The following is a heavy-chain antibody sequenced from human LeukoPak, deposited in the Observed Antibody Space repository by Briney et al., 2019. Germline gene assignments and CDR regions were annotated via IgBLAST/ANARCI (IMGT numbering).Heavy chain of an antibody. D-gene: IGHD2-2*01. CDR2: ISRSGSSL. J-gene: IGHJ6*02. CDR1: GFTFSDYY. CDR3: AREVVVVPDYYYYGLDV. V-gene: IGHV3-11*01. Sequence: GGSLRLSCVASGFTFSDYYMTWIRQAPGKGLEYVSHISRSGSSLYYGDSVTGRFTISRDNAKNSLYLQMNSLRVEDTAVYYCAREVVVVPDYYYYGLDVWGQGTTVTVSS.